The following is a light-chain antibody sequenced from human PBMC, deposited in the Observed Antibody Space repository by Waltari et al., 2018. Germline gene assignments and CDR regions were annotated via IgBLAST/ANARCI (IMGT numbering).Light chain of an antibody. CDR1: QSLINW. CDR2: KAS. V-gene: IGKV1-5*03. CDR3: QQYMTNSWT. Sequence: DIQMTQSPSTLSASVGDRVTITCRASQSLINWLDWFQQKPGKAPKLLIYKASNLESGVPSRCSGSGSGTEFTLTISSLQPDDFATYYCQQYMTNSWTFGQGTRVEVK. J-gene: IGKJ1*01.